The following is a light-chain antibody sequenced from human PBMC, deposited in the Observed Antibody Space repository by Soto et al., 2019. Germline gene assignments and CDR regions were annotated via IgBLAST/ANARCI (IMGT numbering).Light chain of an antibody. Sequence: DIQMTQSPSTLSASVGDRVNITCRASQSFITWLAWYQQKPGKAPKLLIYKASSLQSGVPSRLSGSGSGSEYTLTISSLQPDDFATYYYQQYDTYPRTFGQGTTVEIK. CDR1: QSFITW. CDR3: QQYDTYPRT. V-gene: IGKV1-5*03. CDR2: KAS. J-gene: IGKJ1*01.